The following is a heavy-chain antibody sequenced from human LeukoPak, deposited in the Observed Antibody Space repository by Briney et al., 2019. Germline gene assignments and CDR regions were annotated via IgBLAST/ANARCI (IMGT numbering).Heavy chain of an antibody. V-gene: IGHV3-48*03. J-gene: IGHJ4*02. CDR1: GFTFSSYA. CDR2: ISSSGSTI. D-gene: IGHD3-22*01. CDR3: AREMGVYDSSGYYFDY. Sequence: GGSLRLSCAASGFTFSSYAMSWVRQAPGKGLEWVSYISSSGSTIYYADSVKGRFTISRDNAKNSLYLQMNSLRAEDTAVYYCAREMGVYDSSGYYFDYWGQGTLVTVSS.